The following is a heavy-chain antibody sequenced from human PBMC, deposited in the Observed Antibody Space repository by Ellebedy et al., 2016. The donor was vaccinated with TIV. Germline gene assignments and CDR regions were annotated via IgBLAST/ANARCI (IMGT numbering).Heavy chain of an antibody. CDR1: GDTSTSHG. Sequence: AASVKVSCKASGDTSTSHGITWVRQAPGQGLEWMGWISADSSDSRYSQKVQGRFTMTTDTPTHTVYMQLRGLTSDDSAVNYTGRLLLGASSRGFDPWGQGTLVTVSS. CDR3: GRLLLGASSRGFDP. CDR2: ISADSSDS. V-gene: IGHV1-18*04. J-gene: IGHJ5*02. D-gene: IGHD3-10*01.